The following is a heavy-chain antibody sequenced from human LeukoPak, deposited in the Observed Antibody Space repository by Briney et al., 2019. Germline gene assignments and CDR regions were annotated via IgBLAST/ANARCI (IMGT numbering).Heavy chain of an antibody. Sequence: GGSLRLSCAASGFTFSGSTMHWVRQAPGKGLEWVSYISSSGSTIYYADSVKGRFTISRDNAKNSLYLQMNSLRAEDTAVYYCARAPPQYYYDSSGYPNDAFDIWGQGTMVTVSS. J-gene: IGHJ3*02. V-gene: IGHV3-48*04. CDR2: ISSSGSTI. CDR3: ARAPPQYYYDSSGYPNDAFDI. CDR1: GFTFSGST. D-gene: IGHD3-22*01.